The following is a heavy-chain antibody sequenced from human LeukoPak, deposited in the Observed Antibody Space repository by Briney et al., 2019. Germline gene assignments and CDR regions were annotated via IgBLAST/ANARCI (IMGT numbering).Heavy chain of an antibody. J-gene: IGHJ4*02. CDR1: GFTFTSSA. Sequence: ASVKVSCKASGFTFTSSAMQWVRQARGQRLEWIGWIVVGSGNTNYAQKLQERVTITRDMSTSTAYMELSSLRSEDTAVYYCAAEIVGATMDFSQDWGQGTLVTVSS. CDR2: IVVGSGNT. V-gene: IGHV1-58*02. CDR3: AAEIVGATMDFSQD. D-gene: IGHD1-26*01.